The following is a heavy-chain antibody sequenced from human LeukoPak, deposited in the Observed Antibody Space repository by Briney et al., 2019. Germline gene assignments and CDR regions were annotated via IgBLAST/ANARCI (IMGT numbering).Heavy chain of an antibody. V-gene: IGHV3-23*01. CDR1: GFTFNNYA. CDR2: ISGSGGAT. D-gene: IGHD3-22*01. J-gene: IGHJ4*02. Sequence: GGSLRLSCAASGFTFNNYAMSWVRQAPGKGLEWVSAISGSGGATYYADSVKGRFTITRDNSKNTLYLQMNSLRAEDTALYYCASLDYFDSSDYGDYWGQGTLVTVSS. CDR3: ASLDYFDSSDYGDY.